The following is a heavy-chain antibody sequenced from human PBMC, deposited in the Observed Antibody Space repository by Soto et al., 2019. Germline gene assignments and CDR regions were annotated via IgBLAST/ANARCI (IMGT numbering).Heavy chain of an antibody. Sequence: SETLSLTCTVSGGSISSYYWSWIRRPPGKGLEWIGYIYYSGSTNYNPSLKSRVTISVDTSKNQFSLKLSSVTAADTAVYYCARGVDDFWSGYVLYYYYGMDVWGQGTTVTVSS. CDR3: ARGVDDFWSGYVLYYYYGMDV. J-gene: IGHJ6*02. CDR2: IYYSGST. V-gene: IGHV4-59*01. D-gene: IGHD3-3*01. CDR1: GGSISSYY.